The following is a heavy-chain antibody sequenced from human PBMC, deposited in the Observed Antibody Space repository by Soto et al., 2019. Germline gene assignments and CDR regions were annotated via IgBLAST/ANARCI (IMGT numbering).Heavy chain of an antibody. J-gene: IGHJ4*02. CDR3: ARIFDDNWGPFDY. V-gene: IGHV3-74*01. D-gene: IGHD3-16*01. CDR1: GFTFSSYW. Sequence: EVQLVESGGGLVQPGGSLRLSCAASGFTFSSYWMHWVRQAPGKGLVWVSNINSDGSSTSYADSVKGRFTISRDNAKNTRYLQTNSLSAEDTAVYYCARIFDDNWGPFDYWGQGTLVTVGS. CDR2: INSDGSST.